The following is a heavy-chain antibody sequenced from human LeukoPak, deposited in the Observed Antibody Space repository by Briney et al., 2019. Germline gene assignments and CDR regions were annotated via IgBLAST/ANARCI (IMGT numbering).Heavy chain of an antibody. J-gene: IGHJ4*02. D-gene: IGHD6-19*01. CDR2: ISSSSSYI. Sequence: GGSLRLSCAASGFTFSSYSMNWVRQAPGKGLEWVSSISSSSSYIYYADAVKGRFTISRDNAKSSLYLQMNSLRAEDTAVYYCAREGYSSGWYFDYWGQGTLVTVSS. V-gene: IGHV3-21*01. CDR1: GFTFSSYS. CDR3: AREGYSSGWYFDY.